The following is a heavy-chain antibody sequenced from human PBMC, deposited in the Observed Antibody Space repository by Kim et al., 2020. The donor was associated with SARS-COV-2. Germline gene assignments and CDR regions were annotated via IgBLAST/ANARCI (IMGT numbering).Heavy chain of an antibody. CDR3: ARGAPKTFCTSTSCVPFDP. CDR1: GPPISCDGYY. V-gene: IGHV4-31*03. D-gene: IGHD2-2*01. J-gene: IGHJ5*02. Sequence: SETLSLTCTLPGPPISCDGYYWNWIRQPPANGLEWIGYLYYSGITYYNPSLKSRVAISVDTSKNQFSLTLRSVTAADTAVYYCARGAPKTFCTSTSCVPFDPWGQGTRLTVSS. CDR2: LYYSGIT.